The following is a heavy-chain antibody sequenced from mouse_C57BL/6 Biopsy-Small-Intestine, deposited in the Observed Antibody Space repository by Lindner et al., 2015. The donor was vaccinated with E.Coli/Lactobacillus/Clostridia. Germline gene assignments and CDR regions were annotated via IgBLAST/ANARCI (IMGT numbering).Heavy chain of an antibody. CDR2: INPSTGDT. D-gene: IGHD3-1*01. CDR3: ARSEGLPHYYAMDY. CDR1: GYSFTGYY. J-gene: IGHJ4*01. V-gene: IGHV1-42*01. Sequence: EVQLQESGPELVKPGASVKISCKASGYSFTGYYVSWVKHSPEKSLEWIGEINPSTGDTTYNQKFKAKATLTVDKSSSTAYMQLKSLTSEDSAVYYCARSEGLPHYYAMDYWGQGTSVTVSS.